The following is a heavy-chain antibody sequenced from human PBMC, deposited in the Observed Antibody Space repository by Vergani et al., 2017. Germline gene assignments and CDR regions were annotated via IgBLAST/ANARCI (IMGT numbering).Heavy chain of an antibody. CDR2: IKSKTDGGTT. Sequence: EVQLVESGGGLVKPGGSLRLSCAASGFTFSNAWMSWVRQAPGKGLEWVGRIKSKTDGGTTDNAAPVKGRFTISRDDSKNTLYLQMNSLRAEDTAVYYCASPLDFWSGYFYWGQGTLVTVSS. CDR1: GFTFSNAW. J-gene: IGHJ4*02. CDR3: ASPLDFWSGYFY. D-gene: IGHD3-3*01. V-gene: IGHV3-15*01.